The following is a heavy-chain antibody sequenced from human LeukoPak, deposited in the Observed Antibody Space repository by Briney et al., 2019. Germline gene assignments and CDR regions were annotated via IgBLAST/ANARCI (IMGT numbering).Heavy chain of an antibody. J-gene: IGHJ4*02. V-gene: IGHV4-39*07. Sequence: SETLSLTCTVSGGSISSGGYYWSWIRQPPGKGLEWIGEINHSGSTNYNPSLKSRVTISVDTSKNQFSLKLSSVTAADTAVYYCARDRRRIAAAGTKYDYWGQGTLDTVSS. CDR1: GGSISSGGYY. CDR3: ARDRRRIAAAGTKYDY. CDR2: INHSGST. D-gene: IGHD6-13*01.